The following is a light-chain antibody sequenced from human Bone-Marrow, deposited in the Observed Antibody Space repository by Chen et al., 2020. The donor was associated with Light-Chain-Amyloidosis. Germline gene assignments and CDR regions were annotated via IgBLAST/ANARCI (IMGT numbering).Light chain of an antibody. Sequence: QSALTQPASVSGSPGQSITISCPGTSSDVGNYTLVSWYQQHPGKAPKLIVYEVTKRPSGVSTRFSGSKSGNTASLTISGLQAEDEAHYYCCSYAVLYTLVFGGGTKLSVV. J-gene: IGLJ2*01. CDR3: CSYAVLYTLV. CDR2: EVT. CDR1: SSDVGNYTL. V-gene: IGLV2-23*02.